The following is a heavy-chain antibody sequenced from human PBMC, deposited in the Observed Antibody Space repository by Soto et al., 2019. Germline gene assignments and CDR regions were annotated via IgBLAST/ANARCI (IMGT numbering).Heavy chain of an antibody. CDR2: VKSKVDGETI. CDR1: GFTFNGAW. Sequence: EVQLVESEGGLVEPGGSLRLSCAASGFTFNGAWMNWVRRGPGKGLEWVGRVKSKVDGETIDYAAPVKGRFAISRDGSRNTVYLQMNSLSTEDTAMYYCAADLPDWGAYAFDYWGQGALVTVSS. V-gene: IGHV3-15*07. J-gene: IGHJ4*02. CDR3: AADLPDWGAYAFDY. D-gene: IGHD3-16*01.